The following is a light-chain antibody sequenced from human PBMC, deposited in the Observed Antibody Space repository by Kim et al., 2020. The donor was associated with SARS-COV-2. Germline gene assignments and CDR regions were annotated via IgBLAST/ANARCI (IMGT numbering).Light chain of an antibody. Sequence: GQSVTISCTATSSDVGVYNYVSWYQQTPGKAPTLMIYEVSKRPSGVPDRFSGSKSGNTASLTVSGLQAEDEADYYCSSYAGSNNLVFGGGTQLTVL. CDR3: SSYAGSNNLV. CDR1: SSDVGVYNY. J-gene: IGLJ3*02. V-gene: IGLV2-8*01. CDR2: EVS.